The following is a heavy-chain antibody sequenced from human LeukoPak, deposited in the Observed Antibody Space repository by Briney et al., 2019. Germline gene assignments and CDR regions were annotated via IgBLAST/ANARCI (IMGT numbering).Heavy chain of an antibody. V-gene: IGHV4-31*03. CDR1: GGSISSGGYS. CDR3: ARGPTWEPKTGYYFDY. CDR2: IYYSGST. D-gene: IGHD1-26*01. Sequence: SQTLSLTCTVSGGSISSGGYSWSWIRQHPGKGLEWIGYIYYSGSTYYNPSLKSRVTISVDTSKNQFSLKLSSVTAADTAVYYCARGPTWEPKTGYYFDYWGQGTLVTVSS. J-gene: IGHJ4*02.